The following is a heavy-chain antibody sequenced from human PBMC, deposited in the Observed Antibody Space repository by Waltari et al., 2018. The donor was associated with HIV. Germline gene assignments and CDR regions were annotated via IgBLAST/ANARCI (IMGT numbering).Heavy chain of an antibody. CDR2: IYYSGST. V-gene: IGHV4-39*07. CDR3: ARVVPAAIVQVWFDP. D-gene: IGHD2-2*01. J-gene: IGHJ5*02. Sequence: QLQLQESGPGLVKPSETLSLTCTVSGGSISSSSYYWGWIRQPPGKGLEWIGSIYYSGSTYYNPSLKSRVTISVDTSKNQFSLKLSSVTAAETAVYYCARVVPAAIVQVWFDPWGQGTLVTVSS. CDR1: GGSISSSSYY.